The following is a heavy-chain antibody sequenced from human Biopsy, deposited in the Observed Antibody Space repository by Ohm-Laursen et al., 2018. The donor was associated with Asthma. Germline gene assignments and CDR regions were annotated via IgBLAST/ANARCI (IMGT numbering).Heavy chain of an antibody. D-gene: IGHD3-22*01. CDR1: GFSFSDYY. CDR3: ARDRAMISET. V-gene: IGHV4-30-4*01. Sequence: LRLSCAASGFSFSDYYMTWIRQAPGKGLEWIAYIYSSGDTYYSPSLKSRVSISLDTSKNQFSLRLTSVTAADTAVYYCARDRAMISETWGQGTLVTVSS. J-gene: IGHJ5*02. CDR2: IYSSGDT.